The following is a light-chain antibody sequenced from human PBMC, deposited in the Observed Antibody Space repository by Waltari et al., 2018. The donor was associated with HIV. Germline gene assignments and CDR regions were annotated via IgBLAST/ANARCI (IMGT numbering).Light chain of an antibody. CDR2: NTN. Sequence: QSVLTQPPSASGTPGQRVTISCSGSSSNTGSHTVNWYQQLPGTAPNTLIYNTNQRPSGVPDRFSGSKAGTHASLAISGRQSEEEADYYCAAWDDSLNGRVFGGGTKLTVL. CDR3: AAWDDSLNGRV. CDR1: SSNTGSHT. J-gene: IGLJ3*02. V-gene: IGLV1-44*01.